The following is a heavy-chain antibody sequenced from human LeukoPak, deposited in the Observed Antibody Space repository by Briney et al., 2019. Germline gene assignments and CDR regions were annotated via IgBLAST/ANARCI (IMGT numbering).Heavy chain of an antibody. Sequence: GGSLRLSCAASGFTFSSYWMSWVRQAAGKGLEWVANIKQEGNQKYYMDSVKDRFIIPRDNPKNSLYLQMNSLRAEDTAVCYCARDWIAVGATADYWGQGTLVTVSS. CDR1: GFTFSSYW. CDR2: IKQEGNQK. J-gene: IGHJ4*02. D-gene: IGHD1-26*01. CDR3: ARDWIAVGATADY. V-gene: IGHV3-7*01.